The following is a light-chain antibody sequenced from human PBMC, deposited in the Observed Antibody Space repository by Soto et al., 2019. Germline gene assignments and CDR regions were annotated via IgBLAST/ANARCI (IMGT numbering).Light chain of an antibody. CDR2: SNN. CDR3: AAWDDSLNAYV. CDR1: SSNIGTNT. J-gene: IGLJ1*01. V-gene: IGLV1-44*01. Sequence: QSVLTQPPSASGTPGQMVTISCSGRSSNIGTNTVNWYQQVPGTAPKLLVYSNNQRPSGVPDRFSGSKSGTSASLAISGLQSEDEADYYCAAWDDSLNAYVFGTGTKVTVL.